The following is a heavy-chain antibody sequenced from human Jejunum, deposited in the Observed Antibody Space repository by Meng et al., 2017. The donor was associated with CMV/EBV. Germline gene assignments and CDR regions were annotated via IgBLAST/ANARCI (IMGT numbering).Heavy chain of an antibody. D-gene: IGHD1-26*01. CDR2: ISPYNITP. Sequence: CNVSGSTFSTYCVSWVRQAPGQGPEWMGWISPYNITPLYAPQFQCIVTMTTDASTSTAYMELRSLRSDDTAVYYCAREWAFVGYFDYWGQGTLVTVSS. CDR3: AREWAFVGYFDY. J-gene: IGHJ4*02. V-gene: IGHV1-18*04. CDR1: GSTFSTYC.